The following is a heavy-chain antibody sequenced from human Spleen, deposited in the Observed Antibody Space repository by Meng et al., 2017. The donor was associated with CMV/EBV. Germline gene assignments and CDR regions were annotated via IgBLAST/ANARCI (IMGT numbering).Heavy chain of an antibody. Sequence: ASVKVSCKASGYTFTSYGISWVRQAPGQGLEWMGWISAYNGNTNYAQKLQGRVTMTTDTSTSTAYMELRSLRSDDTAVYYCARERVGVWYYYGMDVWGQGTTVTVSS. V-gene: IGHV1-18*01. CDR1: GYTFTSYG. J-gene: IGHJ6*02. CDR2: ISAYNGNT. D-gene: IGHD3-16*01. CDR3: ARERVGVWYYYGMDV.